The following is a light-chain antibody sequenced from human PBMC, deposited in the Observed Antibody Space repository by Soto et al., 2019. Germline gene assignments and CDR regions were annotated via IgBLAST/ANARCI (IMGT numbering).Light chain of an antibody. J-gene: IGKJ2*01. CDR2: GAS. CDR1: QSVSRSY. CDR3: QQYGSSPYT. Sequence: EIVFTQSPVTLSLSPWELATLSCRASQSVSRSYLAWYQQKPGQAPRLLIYGASSRATGIPDRFSGSGSGTDFTLTISRLEPEDFAVYYCQQYGSSPYTFGQGTKLEIK. V-gene: IGKV3-20*01.